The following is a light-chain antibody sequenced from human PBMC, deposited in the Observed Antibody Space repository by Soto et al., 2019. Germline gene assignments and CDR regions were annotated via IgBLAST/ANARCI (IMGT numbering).Light chain of an antibody. CDR3: QRYGSSQFT. CDR2: DAS. J-gene: IGKJ3*01. V-gene: IGKV3-20*01. Sequence: EIVLTQSPATLSLSPGERATLSCRASQSVSSYLAWYQQIPGQAPRLLIYDASSRATGIPDRFSGSGSGTDFTLTINRLEPEDFAVYYCQRYGSSQFTFGPGTKVDIK. CDR1: QSVSSY.